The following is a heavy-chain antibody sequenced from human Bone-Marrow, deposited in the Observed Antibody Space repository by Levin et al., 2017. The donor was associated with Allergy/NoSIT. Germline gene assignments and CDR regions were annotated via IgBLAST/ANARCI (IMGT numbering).Heavy chain of an antibody. Sequence: GESLKISCAASGFTFSDYTMNWVRQAPGKGLEWVSYISKNSIYIYYADSVKGRFTISRDNAKSSLYLQMNSLRSEDTAVDYCARDPGRYHAAPGQRWFDPWGQGTLVTVSS. D-gene: IGHD1-1*01. CDR3: ARDPGRYHAAPGQRWFDP. J-gene: IGHJ5*02. CDR2: ISKNSIYI. CDR1: GFTFSDYT. V-gene: IGHV3-21*01.